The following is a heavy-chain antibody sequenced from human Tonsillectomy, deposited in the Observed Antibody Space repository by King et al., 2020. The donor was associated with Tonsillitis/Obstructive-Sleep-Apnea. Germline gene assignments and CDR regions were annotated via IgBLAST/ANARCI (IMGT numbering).Heavy chain of an antibody. J-gene: IGHJ4*02. D-gene: IGHD3-10*01. CDR2: INAGNGNT. Sequence: VQLVESGAEAKKPGASVKVSCKASGYTFTSYAMHWVRQAPGQRLEWMGWINAGNGNTKYSQKFQGRVTITRDTSASTATMELSSLSAEDTAVYYCARYGSGSYAFDYWGQGTLVTVSS. CDR3: ARYGSGSYAFDY. CDR1: GYTFTSYA. V-gene: IGHV1-3*01.